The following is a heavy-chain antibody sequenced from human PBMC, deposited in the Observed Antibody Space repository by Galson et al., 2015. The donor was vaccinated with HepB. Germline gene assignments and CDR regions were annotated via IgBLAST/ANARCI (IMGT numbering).Heavy chain of an antibody. V-gene: IGHV1-24*01. Sequence: SVKVSCKASGYILTELSIHWVRQAPGKGLEWLGGFDPEDSQTIYAQNFQGRVTMTEDTSTGTAYMELGSLRSEDTATYYCVARTFRGSYRNNYFYFMDVWGKGTTVTVSS. CDR2: FDPEDSQT. J-gene: IGHJ6*03. CDR3: VARTFRGSYRNNYFYFMDV. D-gene: IGHD1-26*01. CDR1: GYILTELS.